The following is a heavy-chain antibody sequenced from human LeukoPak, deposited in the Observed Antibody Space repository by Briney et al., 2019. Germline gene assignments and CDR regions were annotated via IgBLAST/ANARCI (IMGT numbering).Heavy chain of an antibody. J-gene: IGHJ6*02. CDR2: ISYSGST. Sequence: SSETLSLTCTVSGGSISSYYWSWIRQPPGKGLEWIGFISYSGSTNYNPSLKSRVTISVDTSKNHFSLKLSSVTAADTAVYYCAREAVAGGSGSNYYYYGMDVWGQGTTVTVSS. CDR1: GGSISSYY. D-gene: IGHD3-10*01. V-gene: IGHV4-59*01. CDR3: AREAVAGGSGSNYYYYGMDV.